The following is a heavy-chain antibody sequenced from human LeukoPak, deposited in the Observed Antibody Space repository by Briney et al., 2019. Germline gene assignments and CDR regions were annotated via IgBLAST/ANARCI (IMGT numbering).Heavy chain of an antibody. Sequence: GESLKISCKGSGYSFTSYWIGWVRQMPGKGLEWMGIVYPGDSDPRYSPSSQVQVTISADKSITTAYLQWSSLKASDTAMYYCARNAVGSYYGMDVWGQGTTVTVSS. J-gene: IGHJ6*02. CDR2: VYPGDSDP. D-gene: IGHD3-10*01. V-gene: IGHV5-51*01. CDR3: ARNAVGSYYGMDV. CDR1: GYSFTSYW.